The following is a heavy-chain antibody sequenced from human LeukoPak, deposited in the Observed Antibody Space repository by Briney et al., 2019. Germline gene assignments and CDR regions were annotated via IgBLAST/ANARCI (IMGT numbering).Heavy chain of an antibody. CDR3: ARQIDTNFFAY. CDR2: IKQDGDEK. V-gene: IGHV3-7*01. Sequence: QPGGSLRLSCAASGFTFSSYWMSWVRQIPGKGLGWVANIKQDGDEKYYVDSVKGRFTISRDNAKKSLYLQLNSLRAEGTAVYYCARQIDTNFFAYWGQGTLVTVSS. CDR1: GFTFSSYW. D-gene: IGHD2-21*01. J-gene: IGHJ4*02.